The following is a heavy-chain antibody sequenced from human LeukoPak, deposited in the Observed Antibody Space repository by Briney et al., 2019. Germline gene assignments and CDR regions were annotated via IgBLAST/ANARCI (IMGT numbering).Heavy chain of an antibody. J-gene: IGHJ4*02. CDR2: IKYDVTHK. V-gene: IGHV3-7*01. CDR1: AIIFSSYW. CDR3: AASHGSSGSD. Sequence: GGSLRLACVASAIIFSSYWMAWVRQAPGKWLEWVANIKYDVTHKFYGDSVKGRLVTSSANAKTSLVQEMKSPPAYDTAAYYCAASHGSSGSDWGRGTLVIVSS. D-gene: IGHD2-15*01.